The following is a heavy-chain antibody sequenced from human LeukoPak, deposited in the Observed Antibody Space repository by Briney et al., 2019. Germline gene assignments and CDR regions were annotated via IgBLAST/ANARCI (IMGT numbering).Heavy chain of an antibody. CDR3: AKDGQWELLSLDY. CDR1: GFTFSSYA. D-gene: IGHD1-26*01. CDR2: ISGGGGST. V-gene: IGHV3-23*01. J-gene: IGHJ4*02. Sequence: SGESMRLSCAASGFTFSSYAMSWVRQAPGKGLEWVSAISGGGGSTYYADSVKGRFTISRDNSKNTLYLQMNSLRAEDTAVYYCAKDGQWELLSLDYWGQGTLVTVSS.